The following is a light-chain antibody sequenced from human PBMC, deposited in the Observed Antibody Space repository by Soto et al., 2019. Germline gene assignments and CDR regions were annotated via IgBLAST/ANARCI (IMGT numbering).Light chain of an antibody. CDR2: DAS. J-gene: IGKJ2*01. CDR3: QQRSNWPPLYT. CDR1: QSVSSY. V-gene: IGKV3-11*01. Sequence: EIVLTQSPATLSLSPGERATLSCRASQSVSSYLAWYQQKPGQAPRLLIYDASNRTTGIPARFSGSGSGTDLTLTISSLEPEAFAVYYCQQRSNWPPLYTFGQGTKLEIK.